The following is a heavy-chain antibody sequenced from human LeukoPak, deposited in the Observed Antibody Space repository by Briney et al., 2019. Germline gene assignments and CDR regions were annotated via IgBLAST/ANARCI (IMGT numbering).Heavy chain of an antibody. Sequence: PSETLSLTCTVSGGTISSSSYYWGWIRQPPGKGLEWIGSIYYSGTTYYNPSLKSRVTISVDTSKSQFSLRPTSVTAADTAVYYCARDFDSSSWSLYYYYYMDVWGKGTTVTVSS. CDR3: ARDFDSSSWSLYYYYYMDV. V-gene: IGHV4-39*02. CDR2: IYYSGTT. CDR1: GGTISSSSYY. D-gene: IGHD6-13*01. J-gene: IGHJ6*03.